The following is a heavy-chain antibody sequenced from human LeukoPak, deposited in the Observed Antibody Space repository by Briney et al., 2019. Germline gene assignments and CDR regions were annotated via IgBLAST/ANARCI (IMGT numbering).Heavy chain of an antibody. V-gene: IGHV3-20*04. J-gene: IGHJ4*02. Sequence: GGSLRLSCAASGFTFSTSSMSWVRQAPGKGLAWVCGINRNGDITGCADFVKGRFTISRDNAKNSLYLQMNSLRPEDTAVYYCARENSGSYYQFDCWGQGTLVTVSS. CDR1: GFTFSTSS. D-gene: IGHD1-26*01. CDR2: INRNGDIT. CDR3: ARENSGSYYQFDC.